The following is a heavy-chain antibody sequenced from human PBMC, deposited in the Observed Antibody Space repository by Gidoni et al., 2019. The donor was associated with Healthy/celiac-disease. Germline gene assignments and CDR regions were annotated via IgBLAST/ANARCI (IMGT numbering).Heavy chain of an antibody. CDR2: ISSSSSYT. J-gene: IGHJ4*02. V-gene: IGHV3-11*05. Sequence: QVQLVESGGGLVQPGGSLRLSCAAPGFPFSDYYMSWIRQAPGKGLEWVSYISSSSSYTNYADSVKGRFTISRDNAKNSLYLQMNSLRAEDTAVYYCASVLYYYDSSGYPYWGQGTLVTVSS. D-gene: IGHD3-22*01. CDR1: GFPFSDYY. CDR3: ASVLYYYDSSGYPY.